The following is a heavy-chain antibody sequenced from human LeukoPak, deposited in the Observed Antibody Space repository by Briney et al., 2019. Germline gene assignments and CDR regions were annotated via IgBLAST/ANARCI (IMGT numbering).Heavy chain of an antibody. D-gene: IGHD3-22*01. CDR1: GFTFSSYG. CDR3: AREGSAYYYDSSGYYFDY. V-gene: IGHV3-33*01. J-gene: IGHJ4*02. Sequence: GGSLRLSCAASGFTFSSYGMHWVRQAPGKGLEWVAVIWYDGSNKYYADSAKGRFTISRDNSKNTLYLQMNSLRAEDTAVYYCAREGSAYYYDSSGYYFDYWGQGTLVTVSS. CDR2: IWYDGSNK.